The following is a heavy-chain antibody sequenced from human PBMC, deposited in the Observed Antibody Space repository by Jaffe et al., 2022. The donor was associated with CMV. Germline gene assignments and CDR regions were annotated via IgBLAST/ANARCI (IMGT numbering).Heavy chain of an antibody. CDR2: IWYDGSNK. CDR1: GFTFSSYG. CDR3: ARAKYDYYDSSGYPSGAFDI. D-gene: IGHD3-22*01. Sequence: QVQLVESGGGVVQPGRSLRLSCAASGFTFSSYGMHWVRQAPGKGLEWVAVIWYDGSNKYYADSVKGRFTISRDNSKNTLYLQMNSLRAEDTAVYYCARAKYDYYDSSGYPSGAFDIWGQGTMVTVSS. V-gene: IGHV3-33*08. J-gene: IGHJ3*02.